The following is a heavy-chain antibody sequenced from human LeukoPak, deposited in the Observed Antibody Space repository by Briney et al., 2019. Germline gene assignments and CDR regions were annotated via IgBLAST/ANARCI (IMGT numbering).Heavy chain of an antibody. CDR3: ARNQAVAANRGAFDI. J-gene: IGHJ3*02. CDR1: GGSINSYY. D-gene: IGHD6-19*01. Sequence: KPSETLSLTCTVSGGSINSYYWSWIRQPPGKGLEWIGYIHHIGSTNYNPSLNSRVTMSLDTSKNQFSLKLDSVTEIDTAMYYCARNQAVAANRGAFDIWGQGTMVTVSS. V-gene: IGHV4-59*08. CDR2: IHHIGST.